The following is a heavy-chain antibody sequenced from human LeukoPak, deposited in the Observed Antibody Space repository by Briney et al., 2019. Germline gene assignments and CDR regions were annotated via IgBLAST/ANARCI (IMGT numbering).Heavy chain of an antibody. CDR2: INHSGST. J-gene: IGHJ2*01. CDR3: ARTPLISIWYFDL. Sequence: SETLSLTCAVYGGSFGGYYWSWIRQPPGKGLEWIGEINHSGSTNYNPSLKSRVTISVDTSKNQFSLKLSSVTAADTAVYYCARTPLISIWYFDLWGQGTLVTVSS. D-gene: IGHD2-21*01. CDR1: GGSFGGYY. V-gene: IGHV4-34*01.